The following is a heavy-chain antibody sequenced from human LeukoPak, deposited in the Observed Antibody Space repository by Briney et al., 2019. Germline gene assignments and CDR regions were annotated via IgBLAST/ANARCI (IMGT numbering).Heavy chain of an antibody. CDR2: ISYDGSNK. CDR3: ARDRMVDSRYGDYMGLGSDY. CDR1: GFTFSSYA. V-gene: IGHV3-30-3*01. J-gene: IGHJ4*02. Sequence: QAGGSLRLSCAASGFTFSSYAMHWVRQAPGKWLEWVAVISYDGSNKYYADSVKGRFTISRDNSKNTLYLQMNSLRAEDTAVYYCARDRMVDSRYGDYMGLGSDYWGQGTLVTVSS. D-gene: IGHD4-17*01.